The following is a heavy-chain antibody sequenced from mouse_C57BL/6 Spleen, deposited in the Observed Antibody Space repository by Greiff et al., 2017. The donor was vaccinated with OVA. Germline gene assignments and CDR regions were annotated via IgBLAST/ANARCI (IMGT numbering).Heavy chain of an antibody. V-gene: IGHV3-1*01. D-gene: IGHD2-3*01. Sequence: EVQRVESGPGMVKPSQSLSLTCTVTGYSITSGYDWHWIRHFPGNKLEWMGYISYSGSTNYNPSLKSRISITHDTSKNHFFLKLNSVTTEDTATDYCAKGDGYIYAMDYWGQGTSVTVSS. CDR1: GYSITSGYD. J-gene: IGHJ4*01. CDR3: AKGDGYIYAMDY. CDR2: ISYSGST.